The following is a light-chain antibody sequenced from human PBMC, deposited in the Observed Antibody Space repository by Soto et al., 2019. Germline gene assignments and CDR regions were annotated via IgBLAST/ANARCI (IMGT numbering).Light chain of an antibody. Sequence: QSVLSQPPSASGSPGQSVTIYCTGTSSDVGGHIYVSWYQQHPGKAPKLVIYEVNKRPSGVPDRFSGSKSGNTASLTVSGLQTEDEADYYCSSNAGSNNLQFGGGTKLTVL. V-gene: IGLV2-8*01. CDR3: SSNAGSNNLQ. J-gene: IGLJ2*01. CDR2: EVN. CDR1: SSDVGGHIY.